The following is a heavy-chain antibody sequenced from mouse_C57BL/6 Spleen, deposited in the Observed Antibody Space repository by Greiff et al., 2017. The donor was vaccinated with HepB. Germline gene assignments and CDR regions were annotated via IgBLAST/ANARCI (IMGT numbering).Heavy chain of an antibody. CDR2: IYPGDGDT. D-gene: IGHD1-1*01. J-gene: IGHJ3*01. CDR3: ARKGSSYGFAY. V-gene: IGHV1-82*01. Sequence: QVQLQQSGPELVKPGASVKISCKASGYAFSSSWMNWVKQRPGKGLEWIGRIYPGDGDTNYNGKFKGKATLTADKSSSTAYMQRSSLTSEDSAVYFCARKGSSYGFAYWGQGTLVTVSA. CDR1: GYAFSSSW.